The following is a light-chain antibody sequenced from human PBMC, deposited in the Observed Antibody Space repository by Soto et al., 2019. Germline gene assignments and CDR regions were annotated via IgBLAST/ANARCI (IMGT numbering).Light chain of an antibody. CDR2: DPS. Sequence: DIQMTQSPSTLSASVGDRVTITCRASQSISSWLAWYQQKPGKAPKLLIYDPSSLESGVPSRFSGSGSGTEFNLTISSLQPDDFATYYCQQFNSYPWTFGQGTKVEIK. CDR1: QSISSW. J-gene: IGKJ1*01. CDR3: QQFNSYPWT. V-gene: IGKV1-5*01.